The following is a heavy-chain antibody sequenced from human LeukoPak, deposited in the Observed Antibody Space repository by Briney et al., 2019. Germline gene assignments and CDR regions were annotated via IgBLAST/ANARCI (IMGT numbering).Heavy chain of an antibody. V-gene: IGHV3-23*01. J-gene: IGHJ6*02. CDR1: GFTFSSYA. D-gene: IGHD5-18*01. Sequence: GSLGLSCAASGFTFSSYAMSWVRQAPGKGLEWVSAISGSGGSTYYADSVKGRFTISRDNAKNSLYLQMNSLRAEDTAVYYCARPQLSRGYYYYGMDVWGQGTTVTVSS. CDR2: ISGSGGST. CDR3: ARPQLSRGYYYYGMDV.